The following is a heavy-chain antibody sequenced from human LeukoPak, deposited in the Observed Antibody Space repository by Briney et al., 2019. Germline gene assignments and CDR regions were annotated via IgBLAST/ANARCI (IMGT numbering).Heavy chain of an antibody. J-gene: IGHJ4*02. CDR1: GFTFSSYW. Sequence: GGSLRPSCAASGFTFSSYWIHWVRQAPGKGLVWVSRINSDGSSTSYADSVKGRFTISRDNAKNTLYLQMNSLRAEDTAVYYCARPYGPYDSSGLLDYWGQGTLVTVSS. CDR3: ARPYGPYDSSGLLDY. V-gene: IGHV3-74*01. CDR2: INSDGSST. D-gene: IGHD3-22*01.